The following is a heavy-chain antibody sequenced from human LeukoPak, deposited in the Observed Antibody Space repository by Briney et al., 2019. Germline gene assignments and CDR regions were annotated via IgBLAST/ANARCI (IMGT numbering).Heavy chain of an antibody. Sequence: GGSLRLSCAASGFTFSSYAMHWDRQAAGKGLQWVAVISYDGSNKYYADSVKGRFTISRDNSKNTLYLQMNSLRAEDTAVYYCAKRNSYGYNYYYYMDVWGKGTTVTVSS. CDR2: ISYDGSNK. J-gene: IGHJ6*03. V-gene: IGHV3-30*04. CDR3: AKRNSYGYNYYYYMDV. CDR1: GFTFSSYA. D-gene: IGHD5-18*01.